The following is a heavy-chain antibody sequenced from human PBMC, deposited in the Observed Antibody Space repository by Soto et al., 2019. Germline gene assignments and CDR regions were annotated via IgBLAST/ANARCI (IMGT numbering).Heavy chain of an antibody. J-gene: IGHJ5*02. V-gene: IGHV4-59*11. D-gene: IGHD3-22*01. CDR3: AREYYYDSSGIGFDP. CDR2: IYSSGSP. CDR1: GGSTSGHY. Sequence: SETLSLTCTVSGGSTSGHYWSWIRQPPGKGLEWIGYIYSSGSPHHNPSLKSRVIISEDRSKNQIYLKSNSVTAADTAVYYCAREYYYDSSGIGFDPWGPGTLVTVSS.